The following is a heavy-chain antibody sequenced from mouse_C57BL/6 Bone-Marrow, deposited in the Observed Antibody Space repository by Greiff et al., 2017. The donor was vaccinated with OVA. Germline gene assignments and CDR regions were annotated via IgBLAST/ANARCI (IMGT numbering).Heavy chain of an antibody. CDR3: ARKDGSSYEPHYYAMDY. V-gene: IGHV5-17*01. J-gene: IGHJ4*01. D-gene: IGHD1-1*01. CDR1: GFTFSDYG. CDR2: ISSGSSTI. Sequence: EVQGVESGGGLVKPGGSLKLSCAASGFTFSDYGMHWVRQAPEKGLEWVAYISSGSSTIYYADTVKGGFTFSRDNAKNTLFLQMTSLRSEDTAMYYCARKDGSSYEPHYYAMDYWGQGTSVTVSS.